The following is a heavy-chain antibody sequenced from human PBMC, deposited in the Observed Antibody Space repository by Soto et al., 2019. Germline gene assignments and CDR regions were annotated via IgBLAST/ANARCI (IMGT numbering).Heavy chain of an antibody. J-gene: IGHJ4*02. CDR1: GFTFSDYW. Sequence: GGSLRLSCEASGFTFSDYWMSWVRQAPGKGPEWVANIKFDGSEKQYVDSVRGRFTISRDNSRNSLFLQMNSLRAGDTAVYYCVKDGGYCSSSTCYSPRNHYFDSWGQGTLVTVSS. CDR2: IKFDGSEK. CDR3: VKDGGYCSSSTCYSPRNHYFDS. V-gene: IGHV3-7*03. D-gene: IGHD2-2*01.